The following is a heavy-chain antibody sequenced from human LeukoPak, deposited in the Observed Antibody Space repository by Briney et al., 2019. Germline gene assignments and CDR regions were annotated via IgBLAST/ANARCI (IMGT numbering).Heavy chain of an antibody. V-gene: IGHV4-39*01. CDR2: IYYSKNT. Sequence: SETLSLTCTVSGGSISSSSAYWGWTRQPPGKGLEWIGSIYYSKNTYYNPSLKSRFTISADTSKNQFSLTLGSVSATDTAVYYCVSPRGFSYGYFDYWGQGTLVTVSS. J-gene: IGHJ4*02. D-gene: IGHD5-18*01. CDR1: GGSISSSSAY. CDR3: VSPRGFSYGYFDY.